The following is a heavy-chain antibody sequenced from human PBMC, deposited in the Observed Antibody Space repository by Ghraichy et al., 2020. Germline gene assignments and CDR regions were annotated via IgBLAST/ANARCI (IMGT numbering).Heavy chain of an antibody. CDR2: IYTSGST. V-gene: IGHV4-4*09. CDR3: ARHVPYCSSTSCTNWFDP. CDR1: GGSISSYY. D-gene: IGHD2-2*01. Sequence: SETLSLTCTVSGGSISSYYWSWIRQPPGKGLEWIGYIYTSGSTNYNPSLKSRVTISVDTSKNQFSLKLSSVTAADTAVYYCARHVPYCSSTSCTNWFDPWGQGTLVTVSS. J-gene: IGHJ5*02.